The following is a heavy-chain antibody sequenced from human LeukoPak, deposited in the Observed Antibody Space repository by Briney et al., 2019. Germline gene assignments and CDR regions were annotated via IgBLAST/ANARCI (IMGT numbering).Heavy chain of an antibody. CDR3: ARESHRGTMVRGVMAY. D-gene: IGHD3-10*01. Sequence: GASVKASCKASGYTFTGFYMHWVRQAPGQGLEWMGWINPNSGGTNYAQKFQGRVTMTRDTSISTAYMELSRLRSDDTAVYYCARESHRGTMVRGVMAYWGQGTLVTVSS. J-gene: IGHJ4*02. CDR2: INPNSGGT. CDR1: GYTFTGFY. V-gene: IGHV1-2*02.